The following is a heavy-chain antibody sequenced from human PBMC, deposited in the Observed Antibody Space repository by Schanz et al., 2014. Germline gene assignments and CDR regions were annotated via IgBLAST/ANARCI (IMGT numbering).Heavy chain of an antibody. Sequence: EVQLVESGGGLVQPGGSLRLSCAASGFTFSAYWMTWVRQAPGKGLDWVGIIKPDGSEKFYVDSVKGRFTISRDNAKNLMYLHLNSLRAEDTAVYYCAVLGGFGELPLDYRGQGTLVTVSS. CDR2: IKPDGSEK. V-gene: IGHV3-7*01. CDR3: AVLGGFGELPLDY. CDR1: GFTFSAYW. J-gene: IGHJ4*02. D-gene: IGHD3-10*01.